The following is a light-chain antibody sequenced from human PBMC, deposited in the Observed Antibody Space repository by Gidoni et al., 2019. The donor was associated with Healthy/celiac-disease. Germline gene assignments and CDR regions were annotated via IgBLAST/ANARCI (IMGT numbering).Light chain of an antibody. CDR1: QIISSY. CDR2: AAS. V-gene: IGKV1-39*01. Sequence: DIQMTQSPSSLSASVGDRVTINCRASQIISSYLNWYQQKPGKAPKLLIYAASSLQSGVPSRFSGSGSVTDFTLTISSLQPEDFATYYCQQSYSTPWTFGQGTKVEIK. CDR3: QQSYSTPWT. J-gene: IGKJ1*01.